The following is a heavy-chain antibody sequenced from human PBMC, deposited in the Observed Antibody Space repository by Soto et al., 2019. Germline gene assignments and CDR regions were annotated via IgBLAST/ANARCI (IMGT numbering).Heavy chain of an antibody. J-gene: IGHJ3*02. D-gene: IGHD1-26*01. Sequence: QVQLQESGPRLVKPSQTLSLTCTVSGGSISSGGYYWSWIRQHPGKGLEWIGYIYYSGSTYYNPSLKSRVTISLDTSKNQFSLKLSSVTAADTAVYYCARTGRWEHHRGIWGQGTMVTVSS. CDR1: GGSISSGGYY. CDR2: IYYSGST. V-gene: IGHV4-31*03. CDR3: ARTGRWEHHRGI.